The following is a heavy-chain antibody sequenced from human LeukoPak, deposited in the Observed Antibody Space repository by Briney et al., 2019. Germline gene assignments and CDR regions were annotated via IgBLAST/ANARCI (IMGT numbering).Heavy chain of an antibody. V-gene: IGHV4-39*07. CDR3: ARGYSSSWYYNWFDP. D-gene: IGHD6-13*01. CDR2: MYYSGST. J-gene: IGHJ5*02. CDR1: GGSISSSSYY. Sequence: SETLSLTCSVSGGSISSSSYYWGWIRQPPGKGLEWIRSMYYSGSTYYNPSLKSRVTISVDTSTNQFSLKLSSVTATDTALYYCARGYSSSWYYNWFDPWGQGTLVTVSS.